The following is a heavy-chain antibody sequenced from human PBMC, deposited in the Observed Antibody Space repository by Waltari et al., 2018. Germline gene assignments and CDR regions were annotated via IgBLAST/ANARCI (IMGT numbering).Heavy chain of an antibody. CDR3: VRHRTTYPLEIDY. D-gene: IGHD2-2*01. Sequence: EVQLVQSGAEVKEPEVSLMLACEGSGYSFTSRWLSVVRPMPGKGMEWVGEIDPSDSFRNYGPAFEGHVTISVDQSLRTAYLQWDSLKASDTAIYYCVRHRTTYPLEIDYWGQGTLVTVSS. CDR1: GYSFTSRW. J-gene: IGHJ4*02. V-gene: IGHV5-10-1*01. CDR2: IDPSDSFR.